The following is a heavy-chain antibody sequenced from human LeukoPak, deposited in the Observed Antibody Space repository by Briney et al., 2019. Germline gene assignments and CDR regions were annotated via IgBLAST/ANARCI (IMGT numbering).Heavy chain of an antibody. CDR2: ISSTSAHI. D-gene: IGHD2-2*01. V-gene: IGHV3-21*01. CDR1: GLSFSSYS. Sequence: PGGSLRLSCAASGLSFSSYSMNWVRQAPGKGLEWVSSISSTSAHIFYADSVKGRFSISRDNAKNSLYLQMNSLRVEDTAVYYCTSRYCTTTNCYSFDIWSQGTMVTVSS. CDR3: TSRYCTTTNCYSFDI. J-gene: IGHJ3*02.